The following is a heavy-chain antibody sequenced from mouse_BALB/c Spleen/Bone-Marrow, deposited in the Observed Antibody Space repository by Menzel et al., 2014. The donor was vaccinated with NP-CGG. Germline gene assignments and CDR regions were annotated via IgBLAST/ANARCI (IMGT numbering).Heavy chain of an antibody. CDR1: GFTFSSYD. CDR2: INTNGGTT. V-gene: IGHV5-6-3*01. Sequence: DVKLVESGGVLVQPGGSLKLSCAASGFTFSSYDMSWVRQTPDKRLELVATINTNGGTTYYPDSVKGRFTISRDNAKSTLYLQMSSLKSADPAIYYCARNRYDWFAYWGQGTLVTVSA. D-gene: IGHD2-14*01. J-gene: IGHJ3*01. CDR3: ARNRYDWFAY.